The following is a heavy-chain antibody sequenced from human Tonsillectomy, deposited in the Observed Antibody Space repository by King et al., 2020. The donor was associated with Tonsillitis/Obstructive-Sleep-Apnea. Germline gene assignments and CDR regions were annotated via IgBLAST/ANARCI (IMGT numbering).Heavy chain of an antibody. V-gene: IGHV4-31*03. CDR2: IYSSEST. CDR1: GGSISSGGYY. Sequence: VQLQESGPGLVKPSQTLSLTCTVSGGSISSGGYYWSWIRQLPGKGLEWIGYIYSSESTYYNPSLRSRGTMSVETSKNQFSLQLTSVTAADTAVYYCARGDILTGYTRIEIFDYWGQGTLVTVSS. J-gene: IGHJ4*02. D-gene: IGHD3-9*01. CDR3: ARGDILTGYTRIEIFDY.